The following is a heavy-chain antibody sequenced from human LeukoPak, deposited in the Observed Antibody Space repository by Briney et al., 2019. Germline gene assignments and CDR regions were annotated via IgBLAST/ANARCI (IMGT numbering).Heavy chain of an antibody. Sequence: SETLSLTCTVSGGSISSGDYYWSWIRQPPGKGLEWIGYIYYSGSTYYNPSLKSRVTISVDTSKNQFSLKLSSVTAADTAVYYCAREVWADNWNYFDYWGQGTLVTVPS. CDR1: GGSISSGDYY. V-gene: IGHV4-30-4*08. CDR3: AREVWADNWNYFDY. CDR2: IYYSGST. J-gene: IGHJ4*02. D-gene: IGHD1-20*01.